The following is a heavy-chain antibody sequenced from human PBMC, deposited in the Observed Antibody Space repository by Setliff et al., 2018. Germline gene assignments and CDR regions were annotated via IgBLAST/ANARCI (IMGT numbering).Heavy chain of an antibody. Sequence: ASVKVSCKASGYSFSNYDINWVRQATGQGLEWTGWMNPNTGNTGYAQKLQGRVSMTRSTSISTAYMELSSLRSEDTAVYYCALSLYYYNASGYYPFDYWGLGTLVTVSS. V-gene: IGHV1-8*01. CDR1: GYSFSNYD. D-gene: IGHD3-22*01. CDR2: MNPNTGNT. CDR3: ALSLYYYNASGYYPFDY. J-gene: IGHJ4*02.